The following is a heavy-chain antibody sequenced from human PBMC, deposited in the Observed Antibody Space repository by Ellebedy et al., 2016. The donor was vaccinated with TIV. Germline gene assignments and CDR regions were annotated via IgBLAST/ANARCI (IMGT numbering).Heavy chain of an antibody. J-gene: IGHJ4*02. Sequence: PGGSLRLSCAASGFTFSSYWMHWVRQAPGKGLVWVSRINSDGSSTNYADSVKGRFTISRDNAKNTLYLQMNSLRAEDTAVYYCARGARSVYYYGSGSYLIYFDYWGQGTLVTVSS. D-gene: IGHD3-10*01. CDR1: GFTFSSYW. CDR3: ARGARSVYYYGSGSYLIYFDY. V-gene: IGHV3-74*01. CDR2: INSDGSST.